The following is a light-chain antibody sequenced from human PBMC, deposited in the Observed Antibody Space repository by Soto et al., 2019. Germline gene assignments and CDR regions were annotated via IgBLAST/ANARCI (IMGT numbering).Light chain of an antibody. CDR2: STN. J-gene: IGLJ3*02. V-gene: IGLV8-61*01. CDR3: LLYMGSGVSV. Sequence: QAVVTQEPSFSVSPGGTVTLTCGLSSGSASTSYYPSWYQQTPGQAPRTLIYSTNIRSSGVPDRFSGSILGNKAALTITGAQADDESEYYCLLYMGSGVSVFGGGTKVTVL. CDR1: SGSASTSYY.